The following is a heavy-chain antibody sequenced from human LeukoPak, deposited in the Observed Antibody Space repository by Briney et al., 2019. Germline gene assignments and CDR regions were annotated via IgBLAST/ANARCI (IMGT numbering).Heavy chain of an antibody. V-gene: IGHV3-21*01. Sequence: GGSLRLSCAGSGFNFSSYSMSWVRQAPWKGLEFVSSISSSSSFIYYADSVKGRFTISRDNAKKSLSLQMNSLRADDTAVYYCARRYSSSWYLDWGQGTLVTVSS. CDR1: GFNFSSYS. J-gene: IGHJ4*02. D-gene: IGHD6-13*01. CDR3: ARRYSSSWYLD. CDR2: ISSSSSFI.